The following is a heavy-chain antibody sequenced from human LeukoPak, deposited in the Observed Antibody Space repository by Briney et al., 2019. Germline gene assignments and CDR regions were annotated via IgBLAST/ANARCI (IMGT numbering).Heavy chain of an antibody. D-gene: IGHD3-22*01. CDR3: ARLRYYHYYFGY. J-gene: IGHJ4*02. CDR1: GGSIRSYY. Sequence: SETLSLTCTVSGGSIRSYYWSWIRQPPGKGLEWIGYIYYSGSTNYNPSLKSRVTISVDTSKKQFSLKLTSVTAADTAVYYCARLRYYHYYFGYWGQGTLVTVSS. CDR2: IYYSGST. V-gene: IGHV4-59*08.